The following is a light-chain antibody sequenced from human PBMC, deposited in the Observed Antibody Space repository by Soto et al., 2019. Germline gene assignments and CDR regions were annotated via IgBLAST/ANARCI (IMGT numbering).Light chain of an antibody. CDR3: QQLFDSPIT. V-gene: IGKV1-9*01. CDR1: QVVSTS. CDR2: AAS. Sequence: SPSIGARVTITCRASQVVSTSLAWYQVKPGKAPKLLIYAASTLESGVPSRFSATVSGTEFSLTITSLQPEDFATYYCQQLFDSPITFGQGTRLEIK. J-gene: IGKJ5*01.